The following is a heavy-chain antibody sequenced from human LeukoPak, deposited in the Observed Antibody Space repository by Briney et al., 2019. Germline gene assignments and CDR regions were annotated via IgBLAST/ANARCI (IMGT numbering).Heavy chain of an antibody. CDR1: GYTFTSYY. Sequence: ASVKVSCKASGYTFTSYYMHWVRQAPGQGLEWMGIINPSGGSTSYAQKFQGRVTMTRDPSTSTVYMELSSLRSEDTAMYYCARSSGSYKSFDYWAREPWSPSPQ. J-gene: IGHJ4*02. CDR2: INPSGGST. CDR3: ARSSGSYKSFDY. V-gene: IGHV1-46*01. D-gene: IGHD3-10*01.